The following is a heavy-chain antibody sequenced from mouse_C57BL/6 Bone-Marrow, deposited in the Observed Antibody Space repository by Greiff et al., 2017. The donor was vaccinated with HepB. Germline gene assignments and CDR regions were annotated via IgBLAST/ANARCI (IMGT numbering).Heavy chain of an antibody. Sequence: QVQLKQSGAELVMPGASVKLSCKASGYTFTSYWMHWVKQRPGQGLEWIGEIDPSDSYTNYNQKFKGKSTLTVDKSSSTAYMQLSSLTSEDSAVYYCAREELGRGYYYAMDYWGQGTSVTVSS. J-gene: IGHJ4*01. CDR3: AREELGRGYYYAMDY. CDR1: GYTFTSYW. D-gene: IGHD4-1*01. V-gene: IGHV1-69*01. CDR2: IDPSDSYT.